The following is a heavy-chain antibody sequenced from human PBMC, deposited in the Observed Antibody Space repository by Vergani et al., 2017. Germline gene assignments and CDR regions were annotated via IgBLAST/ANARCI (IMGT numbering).Heavy chain of an antibody. D-gene: IGHD3-10*01. CDR3: ARDLWFGENYFDY. Sequence: QVQLVQSGAEVGKPGASVKISCKASGYTFTAYYIHWVRQAPEQGLEYMGGINPNSGGTSYAQKFQGRVTMTRDTSISTAYMELNRLTSDDTAMYYCARDLWFGENYFDYWGQGTLVTVSS. J-gene: IGHJ4*02. CDR2: INPNSGGT. CDR1: GYTFTAYY. V-gene: IGHV1-2*02.